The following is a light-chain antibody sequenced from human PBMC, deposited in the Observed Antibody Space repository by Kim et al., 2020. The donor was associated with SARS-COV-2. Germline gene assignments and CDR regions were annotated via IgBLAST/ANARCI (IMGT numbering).Light chain of an antibody. CDR1: QSLFYHYNRKIY. CDR3: HQYYRVPRT. J-gene: IGKJ1*01. CDR2: WAS. V-gene: IGKV4-1*01. Sequence: ATMNGTSYQSLFYHYNRKIYLAPYNKKNGQPPNLLISWASTRESGVPDRFSGRVYGTDFSLTISRLQTEDVVLYYCHQYYRVPRTFGQGSQVDI.